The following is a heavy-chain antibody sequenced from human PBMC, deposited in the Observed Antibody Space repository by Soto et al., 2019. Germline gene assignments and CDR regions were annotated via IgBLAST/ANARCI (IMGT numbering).Heavy chain of an antibody. D-gene: IGHD6-19*01. J-gene: IGHJ4*02. CDR1: GGTFSCYA. CDR3: ARTPIAVAQYYFDY. Sequence: ASVKVSCKASGGTFSCYAISWVRQAPGQGLEWMGGIIPIFGTANYAQKFQGRVTITADESTSTAYMELSSLRSEDTAVYYCARTPIAVAQYYFDYWGQGTLVTVSS. V-gene: IGHV1-69*13. CDR2: IIPIFGTA.